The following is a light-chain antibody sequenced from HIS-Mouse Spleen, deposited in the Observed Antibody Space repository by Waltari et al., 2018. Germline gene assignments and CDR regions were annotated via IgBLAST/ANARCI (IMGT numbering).Light chain of an antibody. CDR1: SSDVGVYKY. J-gene: IGLJ1*01. CDR2: DVS. Sequence: QSALTQPRSVSGSPGQSVTISCTGTSSDVGVYKYVSWYQPHPGKAPKLMIYDVSKRPSGVPDRFSGSKSGNTASLTISGLQAEDEADYYCCSYAGSYTYVFGTGTKVTVL. V-gene: IGLV2-11*01. CDR3: CSYAGSYTYV.